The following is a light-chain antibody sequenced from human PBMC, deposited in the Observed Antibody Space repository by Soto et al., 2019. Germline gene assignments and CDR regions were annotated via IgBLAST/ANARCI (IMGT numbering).Light chain of an antibody. J-gene: IGKJ4*02. CDR3: QQYTDASCT. CDR1: QSISRR. CDR2: DAS. V-gene: IGKV1-5*01. Sequence: DTQMTQSPSTLSASVGDRVTITCRASQSISRRLAWYQQNPGKAPKLLIYDASTLESGVPSRFSGSGSGTEFTLTISRLQADDFATCYCQQYTDASCTFGGGTKVDI.